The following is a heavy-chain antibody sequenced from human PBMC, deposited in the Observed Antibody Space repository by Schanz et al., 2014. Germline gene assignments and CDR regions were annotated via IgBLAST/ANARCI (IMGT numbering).Heavy chain of an antibody. V-gene: IGHV1-8*03. CDR3: ARGYGDSPTDF. CDR1: GYTFTSYG. D-gene: IGHD4-17*01. J-gene: IGHJ4*02. CDR2: MNPDSGNT. Sequence: VQLVQSGAEVKKPGASVKVSCKASGYTFTSYGINWVRQAPGQGLEWMGWMNPDSGNTGYAQKFQGRVTITADRSTSTAYMELSSLRSEDTAVYYCARGYGDSPTDFWGQGTLVTVSS.